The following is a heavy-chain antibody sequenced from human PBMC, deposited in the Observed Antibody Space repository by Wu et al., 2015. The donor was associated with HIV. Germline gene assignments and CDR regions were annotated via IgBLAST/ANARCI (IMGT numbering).Heavy chain of an antibody. Sequence: QVQLVQSGAEVKKPGASVKVSCKASGYTFNDYYIHWVRQAPGQGLEWMGWINPNSGGTTSAQNFQGRVTMTRDTSISTAYMELNRLRSDDTAVYYCARQKMNWGSGWAFDIWGQGTMVTVSS. J-gene: IGHJ3*02. CDR2: INPNSGGT. V-gene: IGHV1-2*02. D-gene: IGHD7-27*01. CDR3: ARQKMNWGSGWAFDI. CDR1: GYTFNDYY.